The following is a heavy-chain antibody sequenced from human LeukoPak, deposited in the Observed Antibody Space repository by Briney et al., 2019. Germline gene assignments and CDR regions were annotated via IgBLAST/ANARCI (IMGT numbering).Heavy chain of an antibody. CDR1: GFTFSSYW. V-gene: IGHV3-7*01. CDR2: IKQDGSEK. CDR3: ARAGTPRAVAGTWFDP. Sequence: PGGSLRLSCAASGFTFSSYWMSWVRQAPGKGLEWVANIKQDGSEKYYVDFVKGRFTISRDNAKNSLYLQMNSLRAEDTAVYYCARAGTPRAVAGTWFDPWGQGTLVTVSS. J-gene: IGHJ5*02. D-gene: IGHD6-19*01.